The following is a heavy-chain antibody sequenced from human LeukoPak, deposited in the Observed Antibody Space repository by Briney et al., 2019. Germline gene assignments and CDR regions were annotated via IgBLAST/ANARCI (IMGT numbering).Heavy chain of an antibody. J-gene: IGHJ6*03. Sequence: SSETLSLTCTVSGDSISSGDYYWSWIRQPAGKGLEWIGHISTSGRTSYSPSLKSRVTISVDTSKNQFSLKMSSVSAADTAVYYCARGLHGYTYGYVPWELYYYMDVWGKGTTVTISS. CDR1: GDSISSGDYY. V-gene: IGHV4-61*09. CDR2: ISTSGRT. D-gene: IGHD5-18*01. CDR3: ARGLHGYTYGYVPWELYYYMDV.